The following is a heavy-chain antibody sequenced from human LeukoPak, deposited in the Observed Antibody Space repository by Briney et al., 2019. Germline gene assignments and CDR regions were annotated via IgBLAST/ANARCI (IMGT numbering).Heavy chain of an antibody. CDR2: ITSSSSYT. J-gene: IGHJ4*02. CDR1: GFTFSDYY. D-gene: IGHD3-10*01. CDR3: ARDYYGSGSIDY. V-gene: IGHV3-11*05. Sequence: GGSLRLSCAASGFTFSDYYMRWIRQAPGKGLELVSYITSSSSYTNHADSVKGRFTISRHHAKNSLYLQMNSLRAEDTAVYYCARDYYGSGSIDYWGQGTLVTVSS.